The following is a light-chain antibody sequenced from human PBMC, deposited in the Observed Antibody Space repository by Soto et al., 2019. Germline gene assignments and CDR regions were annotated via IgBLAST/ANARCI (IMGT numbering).Light chain of an antibody. J-gene: IGLJ1*01. Sequence: QSALTQPASMSGSPGQSITISCTGTSSDVGGYNFVSWYQQHPGKAPKLMIYHVTNRPSGVSSRFSGSKSGNTASLTISGLQAEDEADYYCSSYTSNITPYVFGTGTKLTVL. CDR3: SSYTSNITPYV. CDR1: SSDVGGYNF. V-gene: IGLV2-14*01. CDR2: HVT.